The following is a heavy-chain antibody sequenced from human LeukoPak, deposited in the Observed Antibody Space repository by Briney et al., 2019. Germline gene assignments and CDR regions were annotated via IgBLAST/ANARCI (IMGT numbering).Heavy chain of an antibody. CDR2: LSTSATFI. D-gene: IGHD2-21*01. CDR1: GFTFTDYY. Sequence: GGSLRLSCAASGFTFTDYYMSWIRQAPGKGLEWVSYLSTSATFINYADSVRGRFTISRDNAKNSLYLQMNSLRAEDTAVYYCARSPDVVETWFDLWGQGTLVTVSS. V-gene: IGHV3-11*03. CDR3: ARSPDVVETWFDL. J-gene: IGHJ5*02.